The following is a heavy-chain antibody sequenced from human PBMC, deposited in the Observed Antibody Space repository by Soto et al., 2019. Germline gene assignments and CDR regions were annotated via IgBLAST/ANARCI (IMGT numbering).Heavy chain of an antibody. Sequence: QHPGKRLEWIGYIDYYGSTNYNPSLKSRVTISVDTSKKQFSLNLGSVTAADMFIYSGERFCDWPTVFAIWGQGTMVPVS. J-gene: IGHJ3*02. D-gene: IGHD2-21*02. CDR2: IDYYGST. CDR3: ERFCDWPTVFAI. V-gene: IGHV4-59*01.